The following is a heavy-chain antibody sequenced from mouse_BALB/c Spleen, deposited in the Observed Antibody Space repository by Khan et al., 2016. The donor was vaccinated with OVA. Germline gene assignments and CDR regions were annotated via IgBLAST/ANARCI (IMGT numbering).Heavy chain of an antibody. Sequence: VQLKQSGPELVKPGASVKISCKASGYSFTGYFMNWVMQSHGKSLEWIGRINPHIGETFYNQKFKGKATLTVDESSSTAHMELRSLASEDSAVYYCARKNGSDFDSWGQGTTLTVSS. J-gene: IGHJ2*01. D-gene: IGHD1-1*01. CDR3: ARKNGSDFDS. CDR1: GYSFTGYF. V-gene: IGHV1-20*02. CDR2: INPHIGET.